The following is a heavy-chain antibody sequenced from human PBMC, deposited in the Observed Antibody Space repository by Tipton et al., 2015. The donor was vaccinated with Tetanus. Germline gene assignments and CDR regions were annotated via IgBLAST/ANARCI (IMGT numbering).Heavy chain of an antibody. CDR2: IYYSGST. V-gene: IGHV4-59*01. D-gene: IGHD5-12*01. Sequence: TLSLTCTVSGGSISSYYWSWIRQPPGKGLEWIGYIYYSGSTNYNPSLKSRVTISVDTSKNQFSLKLSSVTAADTAVYYCARADYNLARKGPFDSWGQGAQVIVS. CDR3: ARADYNLARKGPFDS. J-gene: IGHJ4*02. CDR1: GGSISSYY.